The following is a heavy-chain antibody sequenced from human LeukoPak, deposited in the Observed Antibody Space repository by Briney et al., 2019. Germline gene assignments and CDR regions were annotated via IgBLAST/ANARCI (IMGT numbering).Heavy chain of an antibody. Sequence: SETLSLTCTVSGGSISSYYWSWIRQPPGKGLEWIGYIYYSGSTNYNPSLKGRVTISVDTSKNQFSLKLSSVTAADTAVYYCARRPFTTYYYGSGSYSQSGWFDPWGQGTLVTVSS. CDR1: GGSISSYY. J-gene: IGHJ5*02. CDR3: ARRPFTTYYYGSGSYSQSGWFDP. D-gene: IGHD3-10*01. V-gene: IGHV4-59*08. CDR2: IYYSGST.